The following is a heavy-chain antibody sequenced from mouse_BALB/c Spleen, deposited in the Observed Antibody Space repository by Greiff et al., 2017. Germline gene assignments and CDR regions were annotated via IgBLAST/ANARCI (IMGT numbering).Heavy chain of an antibody. CDR2: ISNLAYSI. CDR1: GFTFSDYG. V-gene: IGHV5-15*02. J-gene: IGHJ4*01. D-gene: IGHD2-1*01. CDR3: ARVSTRYYYAMDY. Sequence: EVKLVESGGGLVQPGGSRKLSCAASGFTFSDYGMAWVRQAPGKGPEWVAFISNLAYSIYYADTVTGRFTISRENAKNTLYLEMSSLRSEDTAMYYCARVSTRYYYAMDYWGQGTSVTVSS.